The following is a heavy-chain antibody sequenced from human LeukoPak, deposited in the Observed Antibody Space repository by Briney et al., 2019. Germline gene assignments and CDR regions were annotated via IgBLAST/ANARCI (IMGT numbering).Heavy chain of an antibody. D-gene: IGHD3-9*01. CDR2: IYHSGST. CDR3: ARGVYDILTGWYNWFDP. V-gene: IGHV4-30-2*01. Sequence: SETLFLTCAVSGGSISSGGYSWSWIRQPPGKGLEWIGYIYHSGSTYYNPSLKSRVTISVDRSKNQFSLKLSPVTAADTAVYYCARGVYDILTGWYNWFDPWGQGTLVTVSS. CDR1: GGSISSGGYS. J-gene: IGHJ5*02.